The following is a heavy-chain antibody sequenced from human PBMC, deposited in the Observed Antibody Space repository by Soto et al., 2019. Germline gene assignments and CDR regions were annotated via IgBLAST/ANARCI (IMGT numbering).Heavy chain of an antibody. J-gene: IGHJ5*02. CDR2: INPHGGST. Sequence: ASVKISCKAPRDTFTSYYINWVRQAPGQGLEWMGVINPHGGSTAYAQKFKGRVTLTRDTSASTVYMEVSSLTSEDTAMYYCAPSPARNPGITIAGTNWFATWGQGTLVTVSS. CDR1: RDTFTSYY. D-gene: IGHD2-2*01. CDR3: APSPARNPGITIAGTNWFAT. V-gene: IGHV1-46*01.